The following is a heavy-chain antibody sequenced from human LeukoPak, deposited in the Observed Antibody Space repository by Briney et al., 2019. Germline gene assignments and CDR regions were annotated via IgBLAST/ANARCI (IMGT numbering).Heavy chain of an antibody. CDR3: AKDDAWLRFGE. Sequence: GGSLRLSCAASGFTFSKHWMILVRQPAGTGVGWVLGISPSGDITYYADSVKGRFTISRDNSKNTLYLEVISLTAEDTAVYYCAKDDAWLRFGEWSQGTLVTVSS. V-gene: IGHV3-23*01. D-gene: IGHD3-10*01. J-gene: IGHJ4*02. CDR2: ISPSGDIT. CDR1: GFTFSKHW.